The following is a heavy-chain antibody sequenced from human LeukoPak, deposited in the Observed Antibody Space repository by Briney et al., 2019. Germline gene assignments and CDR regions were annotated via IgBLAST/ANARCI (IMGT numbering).Heavy chain of an antibody. CDR3: ASLGRIAVAGDDY. CDR1: GFTSSSYA. Sequence: GGSLRLSCAASGFTSSSYAMHWVRQAPGKGLEWVAVISYDGSNKYYADSVKGRFTISRDNAKNSLYLQMNSLRAEDTAVYYCASLGRIAVAGDDYWGQGTLVTVSS. CDR2: ISYDGSNK. J-gene: IGHJ4*02. D-gene: IGHD6-19*01. V-gene: IGHV3-30-3*01.